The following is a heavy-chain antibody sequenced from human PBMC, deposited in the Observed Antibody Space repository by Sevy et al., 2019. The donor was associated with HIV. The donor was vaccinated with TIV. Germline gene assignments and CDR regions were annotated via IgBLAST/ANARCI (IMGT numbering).Heavy chain of an antibody. D-gene: IGHD2-15*01. V-gene: IGHV4-39*01. J-gene: IGHJ5*02. CDR2: IYYSGST. CDR1: GFTFSSYG. CDR3: ARHIVGDCSGDRCYWGWLDP. Sequence: GSLRLSCAASGFTFSSYGMHWVRQAPGKGLEWIGSIYYSGSTYYNPSLQSRVTISVDTSKNQFSLKLTSVTAADTSLYYCARHIVGDCSGDRCYWGWLDPWGQGTLVTVSS.